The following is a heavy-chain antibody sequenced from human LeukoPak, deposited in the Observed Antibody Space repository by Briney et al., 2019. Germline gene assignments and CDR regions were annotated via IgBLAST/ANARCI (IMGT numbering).Heavy chain of an antibody. D-gene: IGHD2-15*01. CDR1: GFTFSSYS. J-gene: IGHJ3*02. CDR3: ARVSGYCSGGSCYVIDAFDI. CDR2: ISSSSSTI. V-gene: IGHV3-48*01. Sequence: GGSLRLSCAASGFTFSSYSMNWVRQAPGKGLEWVSYISSSSSTIYYADSVKGRFTISRDNAKNSLYLQMNSLRAEDTAVYYCARVSGYCSGGSCYVIDAFDIWGQGTMVTVSS.